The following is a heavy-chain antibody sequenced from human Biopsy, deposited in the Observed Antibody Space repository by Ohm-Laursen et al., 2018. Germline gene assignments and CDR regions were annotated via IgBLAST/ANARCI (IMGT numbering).Heavy chain of an antibody. Sequence: GTLSLTCEVYGKTFSDYYWSWIRQPPGKGLEWIGQINHSGRTSYNPSLKSRVTISVDTSKNQFSLKVRSVTAADTAVYYCVRGVDYYDPYHYYALDVWGQGTTVTVSS. CDR2: INHSGRT. D-gene: IGHD3-22*01. CDR3: VRGVDYYDPYHYYALDV. J-gene: IGHJ6*02. CDR1: GKTFSDYY. V-gene: IGHV4-34*01.